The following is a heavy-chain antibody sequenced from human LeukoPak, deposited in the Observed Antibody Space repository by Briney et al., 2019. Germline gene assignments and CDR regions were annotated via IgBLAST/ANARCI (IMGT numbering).Heavy chain of an antibody. V-gene: IGHV1-2*02. CDR2: INPNTGGT. CDR3: ARDSPLWFGELLHHLPGGY. D-gene: IGHD3-10*01. CDR1: GYTFTGYY. Sequence: ASVKVSCKASGYTFTGYYMHWVRQAPGQGLEWMGWINPNTGGTNYAQNFQGRVTMTRDTSMSIAYMELSGLRSDDTAVFYCARDSPLWFGELLHHLPGGYWGQGTLVTVSS. J-gene: IGHJ4*02.